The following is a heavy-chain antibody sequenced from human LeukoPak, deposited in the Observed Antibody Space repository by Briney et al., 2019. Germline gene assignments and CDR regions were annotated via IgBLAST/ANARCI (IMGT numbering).Heavy chain of an antibody. Sequence: PSETLSLTCTVSGGSISGYYWSWIRQPPGKGLEWIGEINHSGSTNCNPSLKSRVTISVDTSKKQFSLKLSSVTAADTAVYYCARKYYDILTGSAPCDYWGQGTLVTVSS. D-gene: IGHD3-9*01. V-gene: IGHV4-34*01. CDR1: GGSISGYY. J-gene: IGHJ4*02. CDR3: ARKYYDILTGSAPCDY. CDR2: INHSGST.